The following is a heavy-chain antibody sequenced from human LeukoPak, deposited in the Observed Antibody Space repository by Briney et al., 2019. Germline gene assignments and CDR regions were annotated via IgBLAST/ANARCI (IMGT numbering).Heavy chain of an antibody. V-gene: IGHV3-23*01. CDR2: ISGSGGST. D-gene: IGHD6-13*01. J-gene: IGHJ4*02. CDR3: ARTHSSSWYFDY. CDR1: GFTFSSYA. Sequence: GGSLRLSCAASGFTFSSYAMSWVRQAPGKGLEWVSAISGSGGSTYYADSVKGRFTISRDNSKNTLYLQMNSLRAEDTAVYYCARTHSSSWYFDYWGQGTLVTVSS.